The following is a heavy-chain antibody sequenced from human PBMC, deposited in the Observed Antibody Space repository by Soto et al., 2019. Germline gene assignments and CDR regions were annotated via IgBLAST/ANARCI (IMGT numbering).Heavy chain of an antibody. V-gene: IGHV3-53*01. CDR1: GFSVSIY. CDR2: LSDRGTS. CDR3: AGDYASGAYDF. Sequence: GGSLRLSCAASGFSVSIYMSWVRQAPGKGLEWVSTLSDRGTSHYADSVTGRFSVSRDNSKNTLYLQMNGLRVDDTAIYYCAGDYASGAYDFRGQGTQVTVPS. J-gene: IGHJ4*02. D-gene: IGHD5-12*01.